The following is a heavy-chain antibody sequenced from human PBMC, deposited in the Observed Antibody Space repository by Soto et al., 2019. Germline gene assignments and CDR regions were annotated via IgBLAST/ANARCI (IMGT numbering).Heavy chain of an antibody. CDR1: GGSISSYY. Sequence: QVQLQESGPGLVKPSESLSLTCAVSGGSISSYYWSWIRQPPGKGLEWIGYIYYSGSSNYNPSLQSRVTISVDTSKNQFSLRLTSVTAADTAVYYCARSRYPSGWWPPPFDYWGQGTLVTVSS. J-gene: IGHJ4*02. V-gene: IGHV4-59*01. CDR3: ARSRYPSGWWPPPFDY. CDR2: IYYSGSS. D-gene: IGHD6-19*01.